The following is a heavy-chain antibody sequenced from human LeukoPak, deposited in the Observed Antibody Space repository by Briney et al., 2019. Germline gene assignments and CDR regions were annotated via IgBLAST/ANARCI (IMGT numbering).Heavy chain of an antibody. CDR2: ISDCGSTI. J-gene: IGHJ5*02. V-gene: IGHV3-11*01. CDR3: VRGPGDSSLPGP. Sequence: GGSPRLSCAASGFTFSDYYMSWIRQAPGKGLEWVSYISDCGSTIYYGDSVKGRFTISRDNAKNSLYQQMNSLRVDDTAVYYCVRGPGDSSLPGPWGQGTLVTVSS. D-gene: IGHD2-15*01. CDR1: GFTFSDYY.